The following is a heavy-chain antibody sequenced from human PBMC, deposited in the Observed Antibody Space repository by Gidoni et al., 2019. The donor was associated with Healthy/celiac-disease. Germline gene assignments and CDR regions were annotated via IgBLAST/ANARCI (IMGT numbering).Heavy chain of an antibody. CDR1: GYTFPSYY. D-gene: IGHD4-17*01. CDR2: INPSGCST. CDR3: ASGGPYGDYGRIDY. J-gene: IGHJ4*02. Sequence: QVKLVQSGAEVKKPGASVKVSCKASGYTFPSYYMPWVRQAPGQGLEWMGIINPSGCSTSYAQKFQGRFTMTRDTSTSTVYMELSSLRSEDTAVYYCASGGPYGDYGRIDYWGQGTLVTVSS. V-gene: IGHV1-46*01.